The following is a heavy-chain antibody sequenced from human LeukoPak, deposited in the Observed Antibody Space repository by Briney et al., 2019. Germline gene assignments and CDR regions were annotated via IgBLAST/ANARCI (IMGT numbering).Heavy chain of an antibody. CDR2: IYYSGST. CDR3: ARRRYFDY. Sequence: SETLSLTCTVSGGSISSYYWSWIRQPPGKGLEWIGYIYYSGSTNYNPSHKSRVTISVDTSKNQFSLKLSSVTAADTAVYYCARRRYFDYWGQGTLVTVSS. CDR1: GGSISSYY. V-gene: IGHV4-59*08. J-gene: IGHJ4*02.